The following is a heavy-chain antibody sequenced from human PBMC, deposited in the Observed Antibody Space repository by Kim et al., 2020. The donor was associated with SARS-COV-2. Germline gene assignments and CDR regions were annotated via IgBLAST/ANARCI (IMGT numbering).Heavy chain of an antibody. CDR2: ST. V-gene: IGHV3-23*01. Sequence: STYDADSVKGRLTISRDNYKNTLYLKMKSLRAEDTAVYYCAKRIGDPGDYWGQGTLVTVSS. D-gene: IGHD3-10*01. J-gene: IGHJ4*02. CDR3: AKRIGDPGDY.